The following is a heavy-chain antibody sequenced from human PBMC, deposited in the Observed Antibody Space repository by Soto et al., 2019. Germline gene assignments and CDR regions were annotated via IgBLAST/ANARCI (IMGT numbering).Heavy chain of an antibody. J-gene: IGHJ2*01. Sequence: QVQLVQSGAEVKKPGSSVKVSCKASGDIFSSYPFSWVRQAPGQGLEWMGGIVPRLGTADYAQKSQDRVTITADDSTSTVYMELSSLRSDDTAVYYCARDRGSQNWYFGVWGRGTLVSVSS. D-gene: IGHD3-10*01. CDR1: GDIFSSYP. CDR2: IVPRLGTA. CDR3: ARDRGSQNWYFGV. V-gene: IGHV1-69*01.